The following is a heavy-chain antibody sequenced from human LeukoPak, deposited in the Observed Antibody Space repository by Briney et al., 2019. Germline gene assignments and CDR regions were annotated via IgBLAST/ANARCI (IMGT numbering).Heavy chain of an antibody. Sequence: PSETLSLTCTVSGGSISSSTYYWGWIRQPPGKGLEWIGSIYYSGSTYYNPSLKSRVTISVDTSKNQFSLKLSSVTAADTAVYYCARAFCTSTSCYLYFDLWGRGTLVTVSS. D-gene: IGHD2-2*01. J-gene: IGHJ2*01. CDR2: IYYSGST. CDR1: GGSISSSTYY. CDR3: ARAFCTSTSCYLYFDL. V-gene: IGHV4-39*01.